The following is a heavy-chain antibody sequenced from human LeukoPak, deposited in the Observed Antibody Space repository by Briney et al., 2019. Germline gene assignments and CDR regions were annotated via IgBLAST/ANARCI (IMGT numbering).Heavy chain of an antibody. J-gene: IGHJ4*02. CDR1: GFTFSSYA. CDR2: ISGSGGST. Sequence: PGGSLRLSCAASGFTFSSYAMSWVRQAPGKGLEWVSAISGSGGSTYYADSVKGRFTISGDNSKNTLYLQMNSLRAEDTAIYYCTRVGYIDEGIDYWGQGTLVTVSS. CDR3: TRVGYIDEGIDY. D-gene: IGHD5-24*01. V-gene: IGHV3-23*01.